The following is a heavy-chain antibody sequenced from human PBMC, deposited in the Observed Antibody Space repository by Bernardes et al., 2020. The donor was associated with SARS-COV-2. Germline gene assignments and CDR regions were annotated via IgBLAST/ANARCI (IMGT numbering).Heavy chain of an antibody. CDR1: GFTFSTYA. D-gene: IGHD2-8*01. V-gene: IGHV3-23*01. CDR3: AKELAYGTAWRDYKYYFGMNV. J-gene: IGHJ6*02. Sequence: VGSLRLSCVASGFTFSTYAMSWVRQAPGKGLEWVSDISGPGRTYYSDAEKGRFTISRDNSKNTLYLEMNSLRADDTAVYYCAKELAYGTAWRDYKYYFGMNVWGQGTTVTVSS. CDR2: ISGPGRT.